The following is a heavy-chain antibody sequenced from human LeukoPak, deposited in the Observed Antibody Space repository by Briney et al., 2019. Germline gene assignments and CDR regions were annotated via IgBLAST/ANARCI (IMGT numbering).Heavy chain of an antibody. J-gene: IGHJ5*02. V-gene: IGHV3-74*01. CDR2: INSDGSST. CDR1: GFTFSSYS. Sequence: GGSLRLSCAASGFTFSSYSMNWVRQAPGKGLVWVSRINSDGSSTSYADSVKGRFTISRDNAKNTLYLQMNSLRAEDTAVYYCAREGAWGNWFDPWGQGTLVTVSS. CDR3: AREGAWGNWFDP. D-gene: IGHD1-26*01.